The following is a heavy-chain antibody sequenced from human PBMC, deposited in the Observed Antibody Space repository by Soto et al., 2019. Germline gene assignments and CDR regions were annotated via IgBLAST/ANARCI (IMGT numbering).Heavy chain of an antibody. CDR1: GFTFSRYA. CDR3: ARSRNGAVPDPINF. J-gene: IGHJ4*02. D-gene: IGHD2-8*01. Sequence: GSLRLSCAASGFTFSRYAMHWVRQAPGEGLEWVAVISRDGSSKYYGDSVKGRFTVSRDNSNNTLYLSMTSLRPDDTAVFYCARSRNGAVPDPINFWGQGTLVTVYS. V-gene: IGHV3-30-3*01. CDR2: ISRDGSSK.